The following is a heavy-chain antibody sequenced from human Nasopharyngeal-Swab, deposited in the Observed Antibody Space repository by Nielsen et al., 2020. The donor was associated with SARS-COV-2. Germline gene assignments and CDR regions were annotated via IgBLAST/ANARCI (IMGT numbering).Heavy chain of an antibody. J-gene: IGHJ6*01. V-gene: IGHV4-4*07. Sequence: SETLSLTCSVSGGSISGYFLSWIRQPAREGLEWIGRVYTSGSTNYNPSLKSRVTISIDMSKNQFSLELRSVTAADTAFYYCARSGTTKYGLDVWGQGTTVIVSS. D-gene: IGHD1-1*01. CDR2: VYTSGST. CDR1: GGSISGYF. CDR3: ARSGTTKYGLDV.